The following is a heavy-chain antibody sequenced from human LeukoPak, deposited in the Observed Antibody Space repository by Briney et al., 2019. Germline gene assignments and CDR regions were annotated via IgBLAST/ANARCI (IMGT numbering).Heavy chain of an antibody. D-gene: IGHD3-22*01. V-gene: IGHV3-48*03. CDR3: ARDGDTSGYTD. CDR1: GFTFSSYE. CDR2: ISSSGSTI. Sequence: GGSLRLSCAASGFTFSSYEMNWVRQAPGKGLEWVSYISSSGSTIYYADSVKGRFTISRDNAKNSLYLQMNSLRADDTAVYYCARDGDTSGYTDWGQGTLVTVSS. J-gene: IGHJ4*02.